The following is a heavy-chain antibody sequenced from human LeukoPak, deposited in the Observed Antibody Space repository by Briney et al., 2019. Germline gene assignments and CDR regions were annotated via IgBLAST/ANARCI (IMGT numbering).Heavy chain of an antibody. CDR3: ARGHSSSWYDNWFDP. J-gene: IGHJ5*02. CDR2: INAGNGNT. V-gene: IGHV1-3*01. CDR1: GYTFTSYA. D-gene: IGHD6-13*01. Sequence: ASVKVSCKASGYTFTSYAMHWVRQAPGQRLEWMGWINAGNGNTKYSQKFQGRVTITRDTSASTAYMELSSLRSEDTAVYYCARGHSSSWYDNWFDPWGRGTLVTVSS.